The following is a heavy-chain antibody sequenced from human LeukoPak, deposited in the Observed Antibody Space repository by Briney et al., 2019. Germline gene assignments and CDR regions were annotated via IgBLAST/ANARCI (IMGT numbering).Heavy chain of an antibody. J-gene: IGHJ4*02. D-gene: IGHD3-10*01. Sequence: GGSLRLSCAASGFTFSSYAMSWVRQAPGKGLGWVSAISGSGGSTYYADSVKGRFTISRDNSKNTLYLQMNSLRAEDTAVYYCARGARGSGTASDYWGQGTLVTVSS. V-gene: IGHV3-23*01. CDR3: ARGARGSGTASDY. CDR2: ISGSGGST. CDR1: GFTFSSYA.